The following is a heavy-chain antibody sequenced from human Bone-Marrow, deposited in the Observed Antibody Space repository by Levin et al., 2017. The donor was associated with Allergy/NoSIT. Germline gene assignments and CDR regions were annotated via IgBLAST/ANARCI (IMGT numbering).Heavy chain of an antibody. CDR2: INHNEDT. CDR1: GGSFSGHY. D-gene: IGHD2-2*01. V-gene: IGHV4-34*01. CDR3: ARRVRGGPFDY. J-gene: IGHJ4*02. Sequence: SETLSLTCAVYGGSFSGHYWSWIRQPPGKGLEWIGDINHNEDTNYIPSHYNQSVKSRVTISLDTSKSQFSLKLRSVTAADTAVFYCARRVRGGPFDYWGQGTLVTVSS.